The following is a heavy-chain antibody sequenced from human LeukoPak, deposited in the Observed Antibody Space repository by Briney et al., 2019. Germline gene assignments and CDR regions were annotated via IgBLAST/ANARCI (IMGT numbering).Heavy chain of an antibody. CDR1: GGSFSGYY. V-gene: IGHV4-34*01. J-gene: IGHJ5*02. Sequence: PSETLSLTCAVYGGSFSGYYWSWIRQPPGKGLGWIGEINHSGSTNYNPSLKSRVTISVDTSKNQFSLKLSSVTAADTAVYYCARGPRIQLWLTSNWFDPWGQGTLVTVSS. CDR3: ARGPRIQLWLTSNWFDP. D-gene: IGHD5-18*01. CDR2: INHSGST.